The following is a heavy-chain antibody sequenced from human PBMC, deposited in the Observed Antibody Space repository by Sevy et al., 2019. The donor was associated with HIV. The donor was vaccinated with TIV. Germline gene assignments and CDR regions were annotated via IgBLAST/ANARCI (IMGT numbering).Heavy chain of an antibody. Sequence: GGSLRLSCVASGFTFSDSWMTWVRQAPGKGLERIAFINEDGSRLGYVDSVRGRFTISRENTKNSLYLQMNSLRAADTAVYFCARDRAYSALYYWGQGTLVTVSS. CDR2: INEDGSRL. V-gene: IGHV3-7*01. J-gene: IGHJ4*02. CDR1: GFTFSDSW. D-gene: IGHD5-18*01. CDR3: ARDRAYSALYY.